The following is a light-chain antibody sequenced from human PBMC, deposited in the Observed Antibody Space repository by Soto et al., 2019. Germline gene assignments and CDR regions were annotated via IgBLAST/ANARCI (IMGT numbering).Light chain of an antibody. CDR1: SGHAAGR. CDR2: VEQSRDY. CDR3: ATWSSSTWV. V-gene: IGLV4-60*02. Sequence: QSVLTQPASASASLGSSINLSCTLSSGHAAGRIALYQQQPGTAPRFLMKVEQSRDYDRGSGIPERFSASSSGADRYLTTAHHQYEEADDYCCATWSSSTWVFGAGTKLTVL. J-gene: IGLJ3*02.